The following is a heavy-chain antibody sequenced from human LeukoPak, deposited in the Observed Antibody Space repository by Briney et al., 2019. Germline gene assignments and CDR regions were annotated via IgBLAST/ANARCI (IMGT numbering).Heavy chain of an antibody. D-gene: IGHD3-3*01. CDR1: GFTVSSNY. Sequence: GGSLRLSCAASGFTVSSNYMSWVRQAPGKGLVWVSRINSDGTNTTYADSVKGRFTISRDNAKNTLYLQMNSLRAEDTAVYYCARVGEIEWPRAPWFDPWGQGTLVTVSS. CDR3: ARVGEIEWPRAPWFDP. J-gene: IGHJ5*02. V-gene: IGHV3-74*01. CDR2: INSDGTNT.